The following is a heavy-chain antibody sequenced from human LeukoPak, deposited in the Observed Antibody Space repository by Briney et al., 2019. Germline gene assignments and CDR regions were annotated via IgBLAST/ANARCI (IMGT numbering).Heavy chain of an antibody. CDR3: ARHAITMVQGEIDY. D-gene: IGHD3-10*01. Sequence: SETLSLTCTVSGGSISSSSYYWGWIRQPPGKGLEWNGSIYYSGSTYYNPSLKSRVTISVDTSKNQFSLKLSSVTAADTAVYYCARHAITMVQGEIDYWGQGTLVTVSS. CDR1: GGSISSSSYY. J-gene: IGHJ4*02. CDR2: IYYSGST. V-gene: IGHV4-39*01.